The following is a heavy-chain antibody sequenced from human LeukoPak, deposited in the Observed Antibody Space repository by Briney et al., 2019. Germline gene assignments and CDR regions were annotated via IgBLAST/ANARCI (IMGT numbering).Heavy chain of an antibody. D-gene: IGHD6-13*01. J-gene: IGHJ4*02. CDR3: ASTNGYSSSWYTNAFDY. Sequence: PSETLSLTCTVSGFSLTIGYFWGWIRQPPGKGLEWIGSIFHSGSTYFNPSLKSRVTMSVDTSKNQFSLKLSSVTAADTAVYYCASTNGYSSSWYTNAFDYWGQGTLVTVSS. V-gene: IGHV4-38-2*02. CDR2: IFHSGST. CDR1: GFSLTIGYF.